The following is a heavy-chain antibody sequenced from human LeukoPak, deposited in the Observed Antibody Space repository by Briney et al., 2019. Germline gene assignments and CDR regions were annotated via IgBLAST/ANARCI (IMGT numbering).Heavy chain of an antibody. CDR3: AKDAYGGATFFYYMDV. CDR2: ISWNSGNI. V-gene: IGHV3-9*01. Sequence: GGSLRLSCAGSGVTFDDYAMHWVRQTPGKGLEWVSGISWNSGNIAYADFVGGRFTISRDNAKNSLSLQMNSLNDEDTAVYYCAKDAYGGATFFYYMDVWGKGTTVTVSS. CDR1: GVTFDDYA. D-gene: IGHD2/OR15-2a*01. J-gene: IGHJ6*03.